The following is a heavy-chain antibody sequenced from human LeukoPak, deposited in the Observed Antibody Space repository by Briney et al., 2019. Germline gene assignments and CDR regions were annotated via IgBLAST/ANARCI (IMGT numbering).Heavy chain of an antibody. CDR2: INGDGRNI. CDR3: ARVRFLEWRQIDY. J-gene: IGHJ4*02. CDR1: GFTFSSYW. V-gene: IGHV3-74*01. Sequence: GGSLRLSCVASGFTFSSYWMHWVRQDPRKGLVWVSRINGDGRNINYADSVRGRFTSSRDNAKDSLYLQMNSLRAEDTAVYYCARVRFLEWRQIDYWGQGTLVTVFS. D-gene: IGHD3-3*01.